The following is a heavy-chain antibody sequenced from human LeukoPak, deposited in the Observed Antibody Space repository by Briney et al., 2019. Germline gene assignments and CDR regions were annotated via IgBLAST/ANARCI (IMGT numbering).Heavy chain of an antibody. Sequence: SETLSLTCAVYGGSFSGYYWSWIRQPPGKGLEWIGEINHSGSTSYNPSLKSRVTISVDTSKNQFSLKLSSVTAADTAVYYCARGNYYDSSGYQYYFDYWGQGTLVTISS. J-gene: IGHJ4*02. CDR2: INHSGST. CDR1: GGSFSGYY. CDR3: ARGNYYDSSGYQYYFDY. D-gene: IGHD3-22*01. V-gene: IGHV4-34*01.